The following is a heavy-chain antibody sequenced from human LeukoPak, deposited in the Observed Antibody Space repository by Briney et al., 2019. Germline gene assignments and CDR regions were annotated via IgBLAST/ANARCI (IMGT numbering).Heavy chain of an antibody. CDR1: GFTVSSNS. D-gene: IGHD2/OR15-2a*01. CDR3: ARDWFHAIDY. Sequence: GGSLRLSCTVSGFTVSSNSMSWVRQAPGKGLEWVSFIYSDNTHYSNSVKGRFTISRDNAKNKIYLQMNSLRAEDTAVYYCARDWFHAIDYWGQGTLVTVSS. J-gene: IGHJ4*02. V-gene: IGHV3-53*01. CDR2: IYSDNT.